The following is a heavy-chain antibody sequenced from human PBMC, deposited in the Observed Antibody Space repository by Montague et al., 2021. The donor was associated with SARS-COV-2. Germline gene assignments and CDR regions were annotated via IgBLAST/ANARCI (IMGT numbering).Heavy chain of an antibody. V-gene: IGHV3-48*03. CDR3: ARGSLGYGYGPEGDSLDY. J-gene: IGHJ4*02. D-gene: IGHD5-18*01. CDR2: IGSSDSTI. Sequence: SLRLSCAASGFIFSSYEMNWVRQAPGQGLEWVSCIGSSDSTIYYADSVKGRFTISRDNAKNSPYLQMNSLRAEDTAVYYCARGSLGYGYGPEGDSLDYWGQGTLVTVSS. CDR1: GFIFSSYE.